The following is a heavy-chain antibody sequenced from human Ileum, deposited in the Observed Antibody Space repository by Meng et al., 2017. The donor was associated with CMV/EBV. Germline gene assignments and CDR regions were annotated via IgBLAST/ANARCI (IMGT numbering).Heavy chain of an antibody. J-gene: IGHJ6*02. CDR3: ARFWHYGMDV. CDR2: ISYDGSNT. D-gene: IGHD3-3*01. CDR1: GFTFSNFA. Sequence: GGSLRLSCAASGFTFSNFAMYWVRQAPGKGLEWVAVISYDGSNTYYADSVKGRFTISRDNSKNTLYLQMNSLRAEDTAVYYCARFWHYGMDVWGQGTTVTVSS. V-gene: IGHV3-30*14.